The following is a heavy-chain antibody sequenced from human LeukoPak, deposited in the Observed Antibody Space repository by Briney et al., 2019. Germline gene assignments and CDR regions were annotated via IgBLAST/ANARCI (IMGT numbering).Heavy chain of an antibody. V-gene: IGHV4-59*08. CDR1: GGSISNYY. CDR2: VFYSGST. Sequence: SETLSLTCTVSGGSISNYYWSWIRQPPGKGLEWIGYVFYSGSTNYNPSLKSRVTISVDTSKNQFSLKLNSVTATDTAVYYCARHYGPWGQGTLVTVSS. CDR3: ARHYGP. J-gene: IGHJ4*02. D-gene: IGHD3-10*01.